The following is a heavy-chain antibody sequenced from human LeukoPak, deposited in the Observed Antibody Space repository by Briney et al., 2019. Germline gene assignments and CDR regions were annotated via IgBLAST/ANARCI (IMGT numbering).Heavy chain of an antibody. D-gene: IGHD6-6*01. J-gene: IGHJ6*03. CDR2: IIPILGIA. Sequence: ASVKVSCKASGGTFSSYAISWVRQAPGQGLEWMGRIIPILGIANYAQKFQGRVTITADKSTSTAYMELSSLRSEDTAVYYCARDVIEYSSSGTPGLYYYYYMDVWGKGTTVTVSS. CDR3: ARDVIEYSSSGTPGLYYYYYMDV. V-gene: IGHV1-69*04. CDR1: GGTFSSYA.